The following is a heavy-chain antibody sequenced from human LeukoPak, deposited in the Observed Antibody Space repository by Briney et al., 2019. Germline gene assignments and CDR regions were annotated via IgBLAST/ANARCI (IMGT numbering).Heavy chain of an antibody. V-gene: IGHV1-18*01. CDR1: GYSFSSYG. D-gene: IGHD3-22*01. CDR3: ARDTYDSSANDY. Sequence: ASVTVSFKASGYSFSSYGISWVRQAPGQGLEWMGWISAYNGNTDYALKLQGRVTMTTDTSTSTAYMELRSLRSDDTAVYYCARDTYDSSANDYWGQGTPVTVSS. J-gene: IGHJ4*02. CDR2: ISAYNGNT.